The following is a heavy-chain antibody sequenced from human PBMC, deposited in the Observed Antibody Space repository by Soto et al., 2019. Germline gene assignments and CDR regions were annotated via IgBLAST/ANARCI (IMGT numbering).Heavy chain of an antibody. CDR2: IYYSGST. CDR3: ANGPPLRYFDWSLRPPHY. D-gene: IGHD3-9*01. Sequence: SETLSLTCTVSGGSISSSSYYWGWIRQPPGKGLEWIGSIYYSGSTYYNPSLKSRVTISVDTSKNQFSLKLSSVTAADTAVYYCANGPPLRYFDWSLRPPHYWGQGTLVTVSS. V-gene: IGHV4-39*01. J-gene: IGHJ4*02. CDR1: GGSISSSSYY.